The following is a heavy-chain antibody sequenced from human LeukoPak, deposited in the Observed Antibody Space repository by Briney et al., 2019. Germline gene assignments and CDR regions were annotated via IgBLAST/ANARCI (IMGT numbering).Heavy chain of an antibody. CDR3: ARSITISKPLGYYFDY. CDR1: GGSISSGGYS. CDR2: IYHSGST. V-gene: IGHV4-30-2*01. D-gene: IGHD3-9*01. Sequence: TLSLTCAVSGGSISSGGYSWSWIRQPPGKGLEWIGYIYHSGSTYYNPSLKSRVTISVDRSKNQFSLKLSSVTAADTAVYYCARSITISKPLGYYFDYWGQGTLVTVSS. J-gene: IGHJ4*02.